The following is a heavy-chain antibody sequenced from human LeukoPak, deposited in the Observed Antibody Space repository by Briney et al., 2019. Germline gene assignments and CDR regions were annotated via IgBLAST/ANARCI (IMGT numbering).Heavy chain of an antibody. CDR1: GGSISSSSYY. CDR3: ARAQTGWSKPMYFDY. CDR2: IYYSGST. D-gene: IGHD6-19*01. J-gene: IGHJ4*02. Sequence: PSETLSLTCTVSGGSISSSSYYWGWIRQPPGKGLEWIGSIYYSGSTYYNPSLKSRVTISVDTSKNQFSLKLSSVTAADTAVYYCARAQTGWSKPMYFDYWGQGTLVTVSS. V-gene: IGHV4-39*07.